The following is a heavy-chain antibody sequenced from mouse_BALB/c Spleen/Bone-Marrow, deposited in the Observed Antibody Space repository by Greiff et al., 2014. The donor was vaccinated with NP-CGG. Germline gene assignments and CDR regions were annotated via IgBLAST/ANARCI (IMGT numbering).Heavy chain of an antibody. Sequence: EVMLVESGGGLVKPGGSLELSCAASRFTFSSYAMSWVRQTPEKRLEWVASISSGGSTYYPDSVKGRFTISRDNARNILYLQMSSLRSEDTAMYYCAREGGTTAHYYAMDYWGQGTSVTVSS. CDR1: RFTFSSYA. V-gene: IGHV5-6-5*01. D-gene: IGHD1-2*01. CDR3: AREGGTTAHYYAMDY. J-gene: IGHJ4*01. CDR2: ISSGGST.